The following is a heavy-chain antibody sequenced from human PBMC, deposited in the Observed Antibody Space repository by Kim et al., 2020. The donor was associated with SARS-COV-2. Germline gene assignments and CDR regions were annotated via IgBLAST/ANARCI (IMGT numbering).Heavy chain of an antibody. Sequence: TSHDPSHKSRLTIRVAPSKNPFSLKLSSVSAADTAVYYCARDYDSSGYYDIWGQGILVTVSS. J-gene: IGHJ4*02. D-gene: IGHD3-22*01. CDR2: T. CDR3: ARDYDSSGYYDI. V-gene: IGHV4-31*02.